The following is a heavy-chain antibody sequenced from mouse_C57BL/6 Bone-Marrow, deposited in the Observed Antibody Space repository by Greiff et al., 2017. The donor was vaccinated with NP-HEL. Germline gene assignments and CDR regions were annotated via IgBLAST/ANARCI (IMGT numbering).Heavy chain of an antibody. D-gene: IGHD2-2*01. CDR1: GFNIKDDY. J-gene: IGHJ2*01. CDR3: TTDGYGDY. Sequence: VQLQQSGAELVRPGASVKLSCTASGFNIKDDYMHWVKQRPEQGLEWIGWIDPENGDTEYASKFQGKATITADTSSNTAYLKLSSLTSEDTAVYYCTTDGYGDYWGQGTTLTVSS. CDR2: IDPENGDT. V-gene: IGHV14-4*01.